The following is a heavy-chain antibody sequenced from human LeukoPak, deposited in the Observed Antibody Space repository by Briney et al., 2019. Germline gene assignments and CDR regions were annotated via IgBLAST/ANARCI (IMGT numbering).Heavy chain of an antibody. CDR3: AKYQCSGATCYPKEFDY. V-gene: IGHV3-23*01. D-gene: IGHD2-15*01. CDR1: GFTFSSHA. CDR2: ISAGGDFA. Sequence: GGSLRLSCAASGFTFSSHAMSWVRQAPGKGLQWVSVISAGGDFAYYADSVKGRFTISRDNSKNTLYLQMNSLRAEDTAVYYCAKYQCSGATCYPKEFDYWGQGTLVTVSS. J-gene: IGHJ4*02.